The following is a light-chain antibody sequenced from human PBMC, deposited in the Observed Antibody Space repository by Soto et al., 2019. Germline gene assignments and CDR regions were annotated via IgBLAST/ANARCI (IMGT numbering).Light chain of an antibody. CDR1: SSDVGGYNY. V-gene: IGLV2-14*01. Sequence: QSVLTQPASVFGSPGQSITISCTGTSSDVGGYNYVSWYQQHPGKAPKLMIYDVSNRPSGVSNRFSGSKSGNTASLTISGLLAEDEADYYCSSYTSSSTVVFGGGTKLTVL. CDR2: DVS. CDR3: SSYTSSSTVV. J-gene: IGLJ2*01.